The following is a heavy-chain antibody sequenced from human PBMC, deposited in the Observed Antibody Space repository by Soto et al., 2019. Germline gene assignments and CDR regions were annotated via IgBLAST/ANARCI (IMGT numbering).Heavy chain of an antibody. CDR2: IYYSGST. CDR3: ATSPGNSIINWFDP. V-gene: IGHV4-39*01. CDR1: GGSISSSGYY. D-gene: IGHD1-7*01. J-gene: IGHJ5*02. Sequence: QLQLQESGPGLVKPSETLSLTCTVSGGSISSSGYYWGWIRQPPGKGLEWIGSIYYSGSTYYSPSLKSRVALSVDTSKNQFSLKLSSVTAADTAVYYCATSPGNSIINWFDPWGQGTLVTVSS.